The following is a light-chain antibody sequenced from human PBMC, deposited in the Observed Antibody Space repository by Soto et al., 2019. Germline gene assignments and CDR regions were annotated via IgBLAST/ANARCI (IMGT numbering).Light chain of an antibody. Sequence: QSVLTQPPSVSGAPGQRVTISCTGSSSNIGADYDVHWYQQLPGTAPKLLIYGNNNRPSGLPDRLSGSKSGTSASLAITGLQAEDEADYYCQSYDSSLTASVFGGGTKLTVL. V-gene: IGLV1-40*01. J-gene: IGLJ2*01. CDR3: QSYDSSLTASV. CDR2: GNN. CDR1: SSNIGADYD.